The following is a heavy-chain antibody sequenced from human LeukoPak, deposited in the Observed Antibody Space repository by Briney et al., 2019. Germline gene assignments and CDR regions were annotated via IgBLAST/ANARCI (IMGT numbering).Heavy chain of an antibody. V-gene: IGHV4-4*07. J-gene: IGHJ5*02. CDR3: ARDFRSPRGSGSYVTGSWFDP. D-gene: IGHD3-10*01. CDR2: IYTSGST. CDR1: GGSISSYY. Sequence: SETLSLTCTVSGGSISSYYWSWIRQPAGKGLEWIGRIYTSGSTNYNPSLKSRVTISVDTSRNQFSLKLSSVTAADTAVYYCARDFRSPRGSGSYVTGSWFDPWGQGTLVTVSS.